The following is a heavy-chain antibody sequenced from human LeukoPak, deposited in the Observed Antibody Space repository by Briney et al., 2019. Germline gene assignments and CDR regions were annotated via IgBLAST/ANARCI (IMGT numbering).Heavy chain of an antibody. V-gene: IGHV1-18*01. J-gene: IGHJ1*01. CDR2: ISAYNGNT. CDR1: GYTFTNYL. Sequence: ASVKVSRKASGYTFTNYLISWVRQAPAQGLEWLEWISAYNGNTNYAQKLQGRVTMTTDRSTSTAYMELRSLRSDGTALYYCAKSSGSYYDPEYFQHWGQGTLVTVSS. CDR3: AKSSGSYYDPEYFQH. D-gene: IGHD1-26*01.